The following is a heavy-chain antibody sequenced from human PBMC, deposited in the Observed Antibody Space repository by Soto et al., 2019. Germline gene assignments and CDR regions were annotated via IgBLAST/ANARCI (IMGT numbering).Heavy chain of an antibody. CDR2: ISYEGSNK. Sequence: GGSLRLSCAASGFTFSSYGMHWVRQAPGKGLEWVAVISYEGSNKYYADSVKGRFTISRDNSKNTLYLQMNSLRAEDTAVYYCAKDFEYIAADHYYGMDVWGQGTTVTVSS. V-gene: IGHV3-30*18. CDR3: AKDFEYIAADHYYGMDV. J-gene: IGHJ6*02. D-gene: IGHD6-13*01. CDR1: GFTFSSYG.